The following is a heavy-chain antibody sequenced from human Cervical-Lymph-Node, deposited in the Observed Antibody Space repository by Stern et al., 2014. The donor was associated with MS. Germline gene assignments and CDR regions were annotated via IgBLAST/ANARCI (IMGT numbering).Heavy chain of an antibody. V-gene: IGHV3-30*18. Sequence: VHLVESGGGVVQPGRSLRLSCAASGFTFSSYGMHWVRQAPGKGLEWVAVISYDGSNKYYADSVKGRFTISRDNSKNTLYLQMNSLRAEDTAVYYCAKDSEYQLLWSYYYGMDVWGQGTTVTVSS. CDR1: GFTFSSYG. CDR2: ISYDGSNK. J-gene: IGHJ6*02. CDR3: AKDSEYQLLWSYYYGMDV. D-gene: IGHD2-2*01.